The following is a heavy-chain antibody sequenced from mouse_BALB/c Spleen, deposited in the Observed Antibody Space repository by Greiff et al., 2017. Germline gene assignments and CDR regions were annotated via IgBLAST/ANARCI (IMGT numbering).Heavy chain of an antibody. CDR2: IYPGSGST. CDR3: TRGGNYWYCDV. V-gene: IGHV1S22*01. D-gene: IGHD2-1*01. Sequence: LQQPGSELVRPGASVKLSCKASGYTFTSYWMHWVKQRHGQGLEWIGNIYPGSGSTNYDEKFKSKGTLTVDTSSSTAYMHLSSLTSEDSAVYYCTRGGNYWYCDVWGAGTTVTVSS. J-gene: IGHJ1*01. CDR1: GYTFTSYW.